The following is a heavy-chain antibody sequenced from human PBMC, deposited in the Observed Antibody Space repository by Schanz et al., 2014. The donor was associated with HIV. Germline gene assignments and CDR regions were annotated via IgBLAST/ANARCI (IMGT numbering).Heavy chain of an antibody. V-gene: IGHV3-23*01. J-gene: IGHJ3*02. Sequence: EVQLLESGGGLVQPGGSLRLSCAASGFTFSSHAMTWVRQAPGKGLEWVSVISGSGRSTYYADSVKGRFTGSRDNAKNSLYLQMSSLRVEDTGVYYCARDRVGSSASYVTFDIWGQGTMVTVSS. CDR3: ARDRVGSSASYVTFDI. CDR1: GFTFSSHA. D-gene: IGHD3-16*01. CDR2: ISGSGRST.